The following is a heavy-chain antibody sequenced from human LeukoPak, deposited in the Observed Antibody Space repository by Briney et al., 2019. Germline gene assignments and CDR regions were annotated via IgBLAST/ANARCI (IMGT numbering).Heavy chain of an antibody. V-gene: IGHV1-2*02. D-gene: IGHD5-18*01. CDR3: ARDVDTAMGSDY. J-gene: IGHJ4*02. CDR2: INPNSGGT. CDR1: GYTFTGYY. Sequence: ASVKVSCKASGYTFTGYYMHWVRQAPGQGLEWMGWINPNSGGTNYAQKFQGRVTMTRETSISTAYMELSRLRSDDTAVYYCARDVDTAMGSDYWGQGTLVTVSS.